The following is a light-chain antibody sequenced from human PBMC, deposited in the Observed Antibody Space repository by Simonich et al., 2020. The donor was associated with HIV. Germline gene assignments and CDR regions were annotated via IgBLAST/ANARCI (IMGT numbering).Light chain of an antibody. Sequence: DIVMTPSPYSLAVSLGERSTINCKSRQSILKRSNNKNYLSWYQQKAGQPPKLLIYWASTRESGVPDRFSGSGSGTDVTLTISSLQAEDVAVYFCQQYYSTPLTFGGGTKVEIK. CDR3: QQYYSTPLT. J-gene: IGKJ4*01. CDR2: WAS. V-gene: IGKV4-1*01. CDR1: QSILKRSNNKNY.